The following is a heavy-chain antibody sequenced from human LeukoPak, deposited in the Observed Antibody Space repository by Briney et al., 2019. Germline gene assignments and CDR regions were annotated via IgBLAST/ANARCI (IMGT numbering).Heavy chain of an antibody. D-gene: IGHD2-15*01. CDR3: ASGSPVVGTSAFDI. Sequence: SETLSLTCTVSGGSVSIGNYYWSCIRQPPGKGLEWIGYIYYSGSTNYNPSLKSRVTISVDTSKNQFSLKLTSVTPADTAVYYCASGSPVVGTSAFDIWGQGTMVTVSS. V-gene: IGHV4-61*01. J-gene: IGHJ3*02. CDR2: IYYSGST. CDR1: GGSVSIGNYY.